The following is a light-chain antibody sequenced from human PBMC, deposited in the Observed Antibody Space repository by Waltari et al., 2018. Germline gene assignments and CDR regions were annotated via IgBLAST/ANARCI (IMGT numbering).Light chain of an antibody. CDR1: SSDVGGYNY. Sequence: QSALTQPASVSGSPGQSITISCTGTSSDVGGYNYVSWYQQHPVKAPKLMIYDVSNRRSGVSNRFSGSKSGNTASLTISGLQAEDEADYYCSSYTSSTVVFGGGTKLTVL. CDR2: DVS. CDR3: SSYTSSTVV. J-gene: IGLJ2*01. V-gene: IGLV2-14*03.